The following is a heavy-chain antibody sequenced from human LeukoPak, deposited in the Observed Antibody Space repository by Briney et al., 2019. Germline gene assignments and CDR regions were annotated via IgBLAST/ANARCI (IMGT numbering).Heavy chain of an antibody. J-gene: IGHJ3*02. D-gene: IGHD6-6*01. CDR2: ISSSSSYT. V-gene: IGHV3-11*05. CDR3: ARATSDAFGI. CDR1: GFTFSDYY. Sequence: GGSLRLSCAASGFTFSDYYMSWIRQAPGKGLEWVSYISSSSSYTNYADSVKGRFTISRDNAKNSLYLQINSLRAEDTAVYYCARATSDAFGIWGQGTMVTVSS.